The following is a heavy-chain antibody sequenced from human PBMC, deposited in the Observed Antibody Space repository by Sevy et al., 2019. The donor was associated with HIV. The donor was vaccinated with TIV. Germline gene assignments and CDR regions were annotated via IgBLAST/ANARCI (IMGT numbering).Heavy chain of an antibody. V-gene: IGHV3-15*07. CDR2: ITTKADGATA. CDR3: TTDHWGPTRLY. J-gene: IGHJ4*02. Sequence: GGSLRLSCTASGLIFSKAWMNWVRQAPGKGLEWVRRITTKADGATADYAAPVKGRFTISRDDSRNTLYLQMNSLKTEDTAVYYCTTDHWGPTRLYWGQGTLVTVSS. D-gene: IGHD3-16*01. CDR1: GLIFSKAW.